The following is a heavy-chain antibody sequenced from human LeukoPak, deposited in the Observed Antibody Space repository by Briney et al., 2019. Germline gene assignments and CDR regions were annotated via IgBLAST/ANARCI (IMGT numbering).Heavy chain of an antibody. CDR1: GGSISGSY. CDR3: ARQSGGVGTKLDY. D-gene: IGHD3-16*01. Sequence: TSETLSLTCTVSGGSISGSYWSWIRQPLGKGLEWIGYIYDSGSTNYNSSLKSRVTISAVTSKNQFSLKLSSVTAADTAVYYGARQSGGVGTKLDYWGQGTLVTVSS. CDR2: IYDSGST. J-gene: IGHJ4*02. V-gene: IGHV4-59*08.